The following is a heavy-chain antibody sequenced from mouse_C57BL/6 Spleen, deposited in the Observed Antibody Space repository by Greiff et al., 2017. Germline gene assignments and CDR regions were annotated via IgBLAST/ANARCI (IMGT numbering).Heavy chain of an antibody. CDR2: IDPETGGT. J-gene: IGHJ3*01. CDR1: GYTFTDYE. V-gene: IGHV1-15*01. D-gene: IGHD1-1*01. CDR3: TRSGLTTVVATPFAY. Sequence: VQLQQSGAELVRPGASVTLSCKASGYTFTDYEMHWVKQTPVHGLEWIGAIDPETGGTAYNQKFKGKAILTADTSSSTAYMELRSLTSEDSAVYYCTRSGLTTVVATPFAYWGQGTLVTVSA.